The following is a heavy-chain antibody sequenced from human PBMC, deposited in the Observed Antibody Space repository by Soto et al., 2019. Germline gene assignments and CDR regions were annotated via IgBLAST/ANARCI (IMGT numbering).Heavy chain of an antibody. CDR1: GGSISSSSYY. CDR3: ASIIAALSNWFDP. Sequence: QLQLQESGPGLVKPSETLSLTCTVSGGSISSSSYYWGWIRQPPGKGLEWIGSIYYSGSTYYNPSLKSRVTISVDTYKNQFSLKLSSVTAADTAVYYCASIIAALSNWFDPWGQGTLVTVSS. V-gene: IGHV4-39*01. J-gene: IGHJ5*02. CDR2: IYYSGST. D-gene: IGHD6-6*01.